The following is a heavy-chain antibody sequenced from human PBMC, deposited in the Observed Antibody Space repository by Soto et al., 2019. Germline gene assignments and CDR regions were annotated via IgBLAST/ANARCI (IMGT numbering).Heavy chain of an antibody. D-gene: IGHD3-22*01. J-gene: IGHJ4*02. Sequence: SETLSLTCTVSGGSISSYYWSWIRQPPGKGLEWIGYIYYSGSTNYNPSLKSRVTISVDTSKNQFSLKLSSVTAADTAVYYCASGYYDSSGYYYFDYWGQGTLVTVSS. CDR1: GGSISSYY. CDR2: IYYSGST. V-gene: IGHV4-59*01. CDR3: ASGYYDSSGYYYFDY.